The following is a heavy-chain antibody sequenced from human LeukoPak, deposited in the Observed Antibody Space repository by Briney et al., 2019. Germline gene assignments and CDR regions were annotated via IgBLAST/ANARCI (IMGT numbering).Heavy chain of an antibody. CDR2: IYYSGST. CDR1: GGSIGSYY. J-gene: IGHJ4*02. D-gene: IGHD3-22*01. CDR3: ARDRSDGSGYYGYYFDY. Sequence: PETLSLTCIVSGGSIGSYYWSWIRQPPGKGLEWVGHIYYSGSTDYNPSLRSRVTISVDTSKNQFSLRLSSVADADTAVYYCARDRSDGSGYYGYYFDYWGQGTLVSVSS. V-gene: IGHV4-59*01.